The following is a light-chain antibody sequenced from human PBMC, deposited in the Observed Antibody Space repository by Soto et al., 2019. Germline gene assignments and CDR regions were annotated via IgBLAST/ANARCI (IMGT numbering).Light chain of an antibody. CDR3: AVWDDSLKGWV. V-gene: IGLV1-44*01. Sequence: QSGVTQPPSASGTPGQRVTISCSGSSSNIGSSTVNWLQHLPGMAPKLLIYYGNQRPSGVPDRFSGSQSGTSGSLAISGLQSEDEADYYCAVWDDSLKGWVFGGGTKVTVL. CDR1: SSNIGSST. J-gene: IGLJ3*02. CDR2: YGN.